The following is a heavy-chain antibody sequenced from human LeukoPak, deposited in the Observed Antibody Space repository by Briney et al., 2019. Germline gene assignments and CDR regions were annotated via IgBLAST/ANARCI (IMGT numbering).Heavy chain of an antibody. V-gene: IGHV1-2*06. Sequence: GASVKVSCKASGYTFTGYYMHWVRQAPGQGLEWMGRINPNSGGTNYAQKFQGRVTMTRDTSISTAYMELSRLRSDDTAVYYCASSNYYDSSRTFDYWGQGTLVTVSS. CDR3: ASSNYYDSSRTFDY. CDR2: INPNSGGT. CDR1: GYTFTGYY. J-gene: IGHJ4*02. D-gene: IGHD3-22*01.